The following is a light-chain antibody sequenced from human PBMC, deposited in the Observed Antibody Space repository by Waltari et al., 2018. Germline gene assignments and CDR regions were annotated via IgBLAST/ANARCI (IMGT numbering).Light chain of an antibody. CDR2: YNSDSEK. Sequence: QPVLTQPPSSSAPPGESARLTCTLPSDINVGDFNIYWYQQKPGSPPRFLLYYNSDSEKAQGSGVPSRFSGSKDASANAGILLISGLQSEDEADYYCMFWPINVWVFGGGTKLTVL. J-gene: IGLJ3*02. V-gene: IGLV5-37*01. CDR3: MFWPINVWV. CDR1: SDINVGDFN.